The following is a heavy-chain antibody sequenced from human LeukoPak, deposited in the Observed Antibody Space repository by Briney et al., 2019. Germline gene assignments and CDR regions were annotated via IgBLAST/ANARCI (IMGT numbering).Heavy chain of an antibody. D-gene: IGHD2-21*02. Sequence: PGGSLRLSCAASGFTFSSYEMNWVRQAPGKGLEWVSYISSSGSTIYYADSVKGRFTISRDNSKNMLYLQMNSLRAEDTAVYYCAKNMIVVVTAPSHYYYYYMDVWGKGTTVTISS. CDR1: GFTFSSYE. CDR2: ISSSGSTI. J-gene: IGHJ6*03. CDR3: AKNMIVVVTAPSHYYYYYMDV. V-gene: IGHV3-48*03.